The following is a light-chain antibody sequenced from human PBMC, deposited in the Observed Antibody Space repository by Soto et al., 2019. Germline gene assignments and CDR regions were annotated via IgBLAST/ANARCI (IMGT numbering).Light chain of an antibody. J-gene: IGKJ2*01. V-gene: IGKV1-5*01. CDR3: QQYNSYSGT. CDR2: EAS. CDR1: QSISTW. Sequence: DIQMTQSPFTLSASVGDRLTITCRASQSISTWVAWYQQKPGKAPKLLIYEASRLENGVPSRCSGSGSGTEFTLTISSLQPDDFATYYCQQYNSYSGTFGQGTKVEIK.